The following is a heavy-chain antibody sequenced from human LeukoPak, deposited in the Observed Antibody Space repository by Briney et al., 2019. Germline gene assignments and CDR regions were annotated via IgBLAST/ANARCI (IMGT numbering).Heavy chain of an antibody. Sequence: GGSLRLSCAASEFTFSRYAMSWVRQAPGKGLEWVSAISGSGGSTYYADSVKGRFTISRDNSKNTLYLQMNSLRAEDTAVYYCANFLTGFGTDYWGQGTLVTVSS. V-gene: IGHV3-23*01. CDR2: ISGSGGST. J-gene: IGHJ4*02. CDR3: ANFLTGFGTDY. D-gene: IGHD3-9*01. CDR1: EFTFSRYA.